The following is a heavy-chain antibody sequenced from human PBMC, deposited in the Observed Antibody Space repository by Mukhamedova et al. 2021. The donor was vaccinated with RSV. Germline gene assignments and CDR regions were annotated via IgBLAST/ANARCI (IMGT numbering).Heavy chain of an antibody. V-gene: IGHV4-59*02. CDR2: INFRGGT. CDR3: ARGAVDGYNHYY. J-gene: IGHJ6*01. CDR1: GSSVTSSY. Sequence: TWAVSGSSVTSSYWSYIRQAPGKGLEWIGYINFRGGTHYNPSLKSRVTISVDTSKNQFSLTLTSVTAADTAVYYCARGAVDGYNHYY. D-gene: IGHD3-22*01.